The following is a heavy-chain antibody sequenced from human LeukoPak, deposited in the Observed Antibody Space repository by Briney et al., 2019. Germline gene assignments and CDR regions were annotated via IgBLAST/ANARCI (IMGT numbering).Heavy chain of an antibody. D-gene: IGHD3-10*01. Sequence: SETLSLTCTVSGGSITSSSYYWGWIRQPPGKGLEWIGSIYYSGSTYYNPSLKSRVTISVDTSKNQFSLKLSSVTAADTAVYYCARVYGSGSYYNGYYYYYMDVWGKGTTVTISS. CDR3: ARVYGSGSYYNGYYYYYMDV. CDR2: IYYSGST. V-gene: IGHV4-39*01. CDR1: GGSITSSSYY. J-gene: IGHJ6*03.